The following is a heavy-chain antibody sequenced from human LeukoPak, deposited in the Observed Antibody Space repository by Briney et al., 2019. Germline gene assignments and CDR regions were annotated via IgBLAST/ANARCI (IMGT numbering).Heavy chain of an antibody. CDR1: GFTVSNYY. Sequence: GGSLRLSCAASGFTVSNYYMSWVRQAPGKGLEWVSSISSSSSYIYYADSVKGRFTISRDNAKNSLYLQMNSLRAEDTAVYYCARSSRELGGYAPWELMPPFDYWGQGTLVTVSS. V-gene: IGHV3-21*01. CDR3: ARSSRELGGYAPWELMPPFDY. D-gene: IGHD1-7*01. CDR2: ISSSSSYI. J-gene: IGHJ4*02.